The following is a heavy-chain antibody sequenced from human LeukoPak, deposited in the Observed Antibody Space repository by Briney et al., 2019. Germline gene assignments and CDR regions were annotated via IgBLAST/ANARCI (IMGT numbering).Heavy chain of an antibody. Sequence: GASVKVSCKASGYTFTGYYMHWVRQAPGQGLEWMGWINPNSGGTNYAQKFQGRVTMTRDTSITTAYMELSRLRFDDTAVYYCARGLAVAGVTFDYWGQGTLVTVSS. CDR3: ARGLAVAGVTFDY. CDR1: GYTFTGYY. CDR2: INPNSGGT. V-gene: IGHV1-2*02. D-gene: IGHD6-19*01. J-gene: IGHJ4*02.